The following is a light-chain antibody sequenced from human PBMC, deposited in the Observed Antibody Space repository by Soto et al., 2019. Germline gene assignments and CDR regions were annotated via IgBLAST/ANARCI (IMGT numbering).Light chain of an antibody. CDR2: GAS. CDR1: QSVSSN. Sequence: EIVMTQSPATLSVSPGERTTLSCRASQSVSSNLAWYQQKPGQAPRLLIYGASTRATGIPARFRGSGSGTEFTLTISSLQSEDFEVYYCQQYNNWSRWTFGQGTKVEIK. CDR3: QQYNNWSRWT. J-gene: IGKJ1*01. V-gene: IGKV3-15*01.